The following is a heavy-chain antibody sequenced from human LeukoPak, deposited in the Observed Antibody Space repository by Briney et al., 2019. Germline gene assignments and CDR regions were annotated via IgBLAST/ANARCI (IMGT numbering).Heavy chain of an antibody. Sequence: SETLSLTCAVYGGSFSGYYWSWIRQPPGKGLEWIGYIYYSGSTNYNPSLKSRVTISVDTSKNQFSLKLSSVTAADTAVYYCARQDRVLLWFGELGPASFDYWGQGTLVTVSS. D-gene: IGHD3-10*01. CDR2: IYYSGST. CDR3: ARQDRVLLWFGELGPASFDY. V-gene: IGHV4-59*08. CDR1: GGSFSGYY. J-gene: IGHJ4*02.